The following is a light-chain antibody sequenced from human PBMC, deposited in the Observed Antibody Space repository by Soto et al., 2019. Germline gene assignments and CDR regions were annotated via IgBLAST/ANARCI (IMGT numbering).Light chain of an antibody. CDR1: QSISGNY. CDR2: GTS. V-gene: IGKV3-20*01. J-gene: IGKJ1*01. Sequence: EIVLTQSPGTLSLSPGERATLSCRAIQSISGNYLHWYQQKPGQAPRLLIFGTSSRATGIPDRYIGGGAGTDFTLTISRLEPEDFSVYYCQQCGTLPGTFGQGTKVDSK. CDR3: QQCGTLPGT.